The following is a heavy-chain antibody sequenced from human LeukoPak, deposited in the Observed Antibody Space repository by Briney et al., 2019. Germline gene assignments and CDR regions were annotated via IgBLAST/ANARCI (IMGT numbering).Heavy chain of an antibody. D-gene: IGHD2-15*01. CDR3: AKEARIGGFDF. CDR2: VTSADTT. CDR1: GFTVNNNY. J-gene: IGHJ4*02. Sequence: PGGSLRLSCAASGFTVNNNYMNWVRQAPGKGLEWVSLVTSADTTYYADSVKGRFLISRDNSKNTLYLQMSSLRVEDTAIYYCAKEARIGGFDFWGQGTLVTVSS. V-gene: IGHV3-53*01.